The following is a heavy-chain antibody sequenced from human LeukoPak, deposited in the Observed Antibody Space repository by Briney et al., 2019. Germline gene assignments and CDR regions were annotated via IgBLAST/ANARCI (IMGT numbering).Heavy chain of an antibody. J-gene: IGHJ4*02. CDR1: GYTLTSYY. CDR3: ARGKDTGMVWEIDY. V-gene: IGHV1-46*01. CDR2: INPNGGST. D-gene: IGHD2-15*01. Sequence: ASVTVSFKASGYTLTSYYMHWVRQAPGQGLEWMGLINPNGGSTSYAQKFHGRVTMTKDTSTRTVYMELSNLRSEDTDVYYCARGKDTGMVWEIDYWGQGTLVTVSS.